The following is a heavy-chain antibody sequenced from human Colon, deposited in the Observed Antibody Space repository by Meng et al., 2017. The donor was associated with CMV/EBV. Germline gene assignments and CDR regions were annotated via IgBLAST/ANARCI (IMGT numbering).Heavy chain of an antibody. J-gene: IGHJ6*02. Sequence: GGSLRLSCAASGFTFRNHAMSWVRQAPGKGLEWVSVIYASGRSTYLADSVKGRFIISRDDSKNTLYMEMNSLRAEDTAVYYCAKGSSEFLYYGMDVWGQGTTVTVSS. CDR1: GFTFRNHA. CDR3: AKGSSEFLYYGMDV. V-gene: IGHV3-23*03. CDR2: IYASGRST. D-gene: IGHD3-10*01.